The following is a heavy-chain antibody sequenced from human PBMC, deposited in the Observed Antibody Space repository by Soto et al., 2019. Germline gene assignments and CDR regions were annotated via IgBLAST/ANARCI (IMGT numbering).Heavy chain of an antibody. D-gene: IGHD6-13*01. CDR1: GFTFSSYG. CDR3: ALAAAGTGYYYYGMDV. Sequence: PGGSLRLSCAASGFTFSSYGMHWVRQAPGKGLEWVAVISYDGSNKYYADSVKGRFTISRDNSKNTLYLQMNSLRAEDTAVYYCALAAAGTGYYYYGMDVWGKGTRVSGSA. J-gene: IGHJ6*04. V-gene: IGHV3-30*03. CDR2: ISYDGSNK.